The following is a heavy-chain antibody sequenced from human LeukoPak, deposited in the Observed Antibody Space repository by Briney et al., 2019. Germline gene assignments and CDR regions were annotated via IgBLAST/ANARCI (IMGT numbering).Heavy chain of an antibody. J-gene: IGHJ4*02. D-gene: IGHD2/OR15-2a*01. CDR3: AKGNNSLSFNFDY. V-gene: IGHV3-43*02. CDR1: GFNFRDFS. CDR2: VSGDGDTT. Sequence: GGSLRLSCAASGFNFRDFSMHWVRQVPGKGLEWVSLVSGDGDTTHYADSVRGRFTISRDNNKNSLFLQMNSLRVEDTAFYYCAKGNNSLSFNFDYWGQGALVTVSS.